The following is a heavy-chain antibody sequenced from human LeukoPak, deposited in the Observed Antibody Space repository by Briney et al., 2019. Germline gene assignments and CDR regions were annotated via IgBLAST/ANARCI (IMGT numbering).Heavy chain of an antibody. CDR2: IYYSGST. CDR1: GGSISSSSYY. J-gene: IGHJ3*02. CDR3: ARGRGGYNNDAFDI. Sequence: SETLSPTCTVSGGSISSSSYYWGWIRQPPGKGLEWIGSIYYSGSTYYNPSLKSRVTISVDTSKNQFSLKLSSVTAADTAVYYCARGRGGYNNDAFDIRGQGTMVTVSS. D-gene: IGHD5-24*01. V-gene: IGHV4-39*01.